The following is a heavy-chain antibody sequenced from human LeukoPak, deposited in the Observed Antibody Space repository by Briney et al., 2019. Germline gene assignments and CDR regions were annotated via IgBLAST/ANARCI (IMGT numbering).Heavy chain of an antibody. J-gene: IGHJ4*02. D-gene: IGHD2-8*02. CDR3: ARAHCTGGFCPALY. V-gene: IGHV1-46*01. Sequence: ASVKVSCKASGYTFTSYYMHWVRQAPGQGLEWMGIINPSGGSTSYAQKFQGRVTMTRDMSISTAYMELSSLKSEDTAVYYCARAHCTGGFCPALYWGQGTLVTVSS. CDR2: INPSGGST. CDR1: GYTFTSYY.